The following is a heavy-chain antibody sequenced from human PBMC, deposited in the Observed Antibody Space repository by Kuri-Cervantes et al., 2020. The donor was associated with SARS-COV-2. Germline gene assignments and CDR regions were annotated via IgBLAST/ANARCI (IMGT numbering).Heavy chain of an antibody. V-gene: IGHV3-53*01. CDR1: GFTVSSNY. CDR2: IYGDGST. J-gene: IGHJ4*02. D-gene: IGHD3-10*01. Sequence: GGSLRLSCEASGFTVSSNYMSWVRKAPGKGLEWVSVIYGDGSTYYADSVKGRFTISRDNSKNTPYLKMNSLRAEDTAVYYCAIRITMVRVAWVYFDYWGQGTLVTVSS. CDR3: AIRITMVRVAWVYFDY.